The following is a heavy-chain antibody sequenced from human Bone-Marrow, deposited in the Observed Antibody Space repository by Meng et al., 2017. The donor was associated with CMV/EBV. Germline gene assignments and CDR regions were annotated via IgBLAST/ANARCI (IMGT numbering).Heavy chain of an antibody. V-gene: IGHV3-48*03. J-gene: IGHJ4*02. CDR2: ISGGSSSK. CDR3: ARDFRWGFDY. D-gene: IGHD4-23*01. CDR1: GFSFSSYE. Sequence: GESLKISCTTSGFSFSSYEMNWVRQAPGKGLEWVSYISGGSSSKKYADSVKGRFTISRDNAKNSLYVQMNSLRGEDTAVYYCARDFRWGFDYWGQGTLVTVSS.